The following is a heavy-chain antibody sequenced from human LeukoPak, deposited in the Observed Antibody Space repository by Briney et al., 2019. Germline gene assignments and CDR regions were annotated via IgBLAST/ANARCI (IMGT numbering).Heavy chain of an antibody. CDR3: AHRKNYYDSSVFDY. Sequence: SGPTLVNPTQTLTLTCTFSGFSLNTRGVGVGWIRQPPGRALEWLALIYWDDDRRYSPSLKSRLTITKDTSKNEVVLTMTNMDRVDTATYYCAHRKNYYDSSVFDYWGQGTLVTVSS. J-gene: IGHJ4*02. V-gene: IGHV2-5*02. CDR1: GFSLNTRGVG. CDR2: IYWDDDR. D-gene: IGHD3-22*01.